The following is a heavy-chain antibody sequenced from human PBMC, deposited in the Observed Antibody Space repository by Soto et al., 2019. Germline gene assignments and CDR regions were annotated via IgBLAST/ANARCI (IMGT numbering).Heavy chain of an antibody. V-gene: IGHV4-59*08. J-gene: IGHJ4*02. CDR3: ARHHDS. CDR1: GGSISSYY. Sequence: SVTLSLTCTFSGGSISSYYWSWIRQPPGKGLEWIGYIYYSGSTNYHPSLKSRVTISVDTSKNQFSLKLRSVTAADTAVSYCARHHDSWGQGTRVTVSS. CDR2: IYYSGST.